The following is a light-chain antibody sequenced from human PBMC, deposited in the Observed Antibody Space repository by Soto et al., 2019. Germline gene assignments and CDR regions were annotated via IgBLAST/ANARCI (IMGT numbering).Light chain of an antibody. CDR3: QQSNSIPPWT. Sequence: DIQMTQSPSSVAASVGDRVTITCRASQGVGNWLAWYQQRPGKAPRLLIYGASTLQSGVPSRFSGSGSGTDFTLTISSLQAEGFATYYCQQSNSIPPWTFGHGTKVEIK. CDR1: QGVGNW. V-gene: IGKV1-12*01. J-gene: IGKJ1*01. CDR2: GAS.